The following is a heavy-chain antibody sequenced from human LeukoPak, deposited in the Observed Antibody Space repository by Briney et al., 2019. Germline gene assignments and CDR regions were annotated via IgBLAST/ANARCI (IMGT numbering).Heavy chain of an antibody. Sequence: GGSLRLSCAASGFTFSSYSMNWVRQAPGKGLEWVSSISSSSSYIYYADSVKGRFTISRDNAKNSLYLQMNSLRAEDTAVYYYARESFRMRESKTWFDPWGQGTLVTVSS. J-gene: IGHJ5*02. D-gene: IGHD2-15*01. V-gene: IGHV3-21*01. CDR1: GFTFSSYS. CDR2: ISSSSSYI. CDR3: ARESFRMRESKTWFDP.